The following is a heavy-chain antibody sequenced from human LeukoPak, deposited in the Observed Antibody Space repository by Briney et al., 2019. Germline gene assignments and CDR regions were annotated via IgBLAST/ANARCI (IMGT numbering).Heavy chain of an antibody. V-gene: IGHV3-23*01. Sequence: GGSLRLSCAASGFTFSNHAMNWVRQAPGKGLEWVSTISGSGGSPYYADSVKGRFTISRDNSKNTVYLQMNSLRAEDTAVYYCAKVASPPAMDYFDYWGQGTLVTVSS. CDR1: GFTFSNHA. J-gene: IGHJ4*02. D-gene: IGHD5-24*01. CDR3: AKVASPPAMDYFDY. CDR2: ISGSGGSP.